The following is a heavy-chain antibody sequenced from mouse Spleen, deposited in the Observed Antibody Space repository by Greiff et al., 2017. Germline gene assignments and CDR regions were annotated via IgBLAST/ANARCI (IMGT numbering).Heavy chain of an antibody. CDR2: ISSGGSYT. CDR1: GFTFSSYA. J-gene: IGHJ2*01. Sequence: EVQVVESGGGLVKPGGSLKLSCAASGFTFSSYAMSWVRQTPEKRLEWVANISSGGSYTYYPDSVKGRFTISRDNAKNTLYLQMSSLRSEDTAMYYCARLGDYDVGCWGQGTTLTVSS. D-gene: IGHD2-4*01. CDR3: ARLGDYDVGC. V-gene: IGHV5-9-3*01.